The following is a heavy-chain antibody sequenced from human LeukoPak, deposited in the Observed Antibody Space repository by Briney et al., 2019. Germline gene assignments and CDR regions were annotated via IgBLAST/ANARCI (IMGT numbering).Heavy chain of an antibody. Sequence: SETLSLTCTVSGGSISSSSYYWGWIRQPPGKGLEWIGSIYYSGSTNYNPSLKSRVTISVDTSKNQFSLKLSSVTAADTAVYYCARHAGYDSRGYFDYWGQGTLVTVSS. J-gene: IGHJ4*02. CDR1: GGSISSSSYY. D-gene: IGHD3-22*01. V-gene: IGHV4-39*01. CDR2: IYYSGST. CDR3: ARHAGYDSRGYFDY.